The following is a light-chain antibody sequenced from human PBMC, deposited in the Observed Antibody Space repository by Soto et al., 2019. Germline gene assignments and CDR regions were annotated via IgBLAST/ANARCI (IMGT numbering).Light chain of an antibody. CDR2: DAS. J-gene: IGKJ4*01. CDR3: QQRSNWPPLT. CDR1: QSVSSY. V-gene: IGKV3-11*01. Sequence: EIVLTQSPATLSLSPGERATLSCRASQSVSSYLAWYQQKPGQAPRLLIYDASNRATGIPARFSGSGSGTDFPPTISSLDPEVFAVYYCQQRSNWPPLTFGGGTKVETK.